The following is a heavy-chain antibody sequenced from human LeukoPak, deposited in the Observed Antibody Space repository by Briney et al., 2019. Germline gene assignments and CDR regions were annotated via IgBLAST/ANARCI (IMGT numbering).Heavy chain of an antibody. V-gene: IGHV3-74*01. CDR2: INSDGSST. CDR3: ARGSLNSSGWYSARNWYFDL. Sequence: GGSLRLSCAASGFTFSSYWMHWDRQAPGKGLVWVSRINSDGSSTSYADSVKGRFTISRDNAKNTLYLQMNSLRAEDTAVYYCARGSLNSSGWYSARNWYFDLWGRGTLVTVSS. J-gene: IGHJ2*01. D-gene: IGHD6-19*01. CDR1: GFTFSSYW.